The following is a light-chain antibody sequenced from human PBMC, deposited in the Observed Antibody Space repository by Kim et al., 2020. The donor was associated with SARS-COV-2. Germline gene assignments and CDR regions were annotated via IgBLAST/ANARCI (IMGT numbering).Light chain of an antibody. Sequence: PGERAALSCRASQSVSSSYLAWYQQKPGQAPRLLIYGASSRATGIPDRFSGSGSGTDFTLTISRLEPEDFAVYYCQQYGSSLTWTFGQGTKVDIK. CDR3: QQYGSSLTWT. V-gene: IGKV3-20*01. CDR1: QSVSSSY. J-gene: IGKJ1*01. CDR2: GAS.